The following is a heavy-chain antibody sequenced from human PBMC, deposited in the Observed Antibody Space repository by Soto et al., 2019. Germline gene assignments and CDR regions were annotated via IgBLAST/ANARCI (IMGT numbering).Heavy chain of an antibody. D-gene: IGHD2-2*01. CDR3: TTRDQGRFDH. CDR1: GGTFNTLS. Sequence: QVQLVQSGAEGKRPGSSVKVSCTPSGGTFNTLSINWVRQAPGQGLEWMGAIIPFFDSPNYAQKFQDRVTITADKSLGTAYMELTSLRSDDTAVYYCTTRDQGRFDHWGKGTPLTVYS. J-gene: IGHJ4*02. V-gene: IGHV1-69*06. CDR2: IIPFFDSP.